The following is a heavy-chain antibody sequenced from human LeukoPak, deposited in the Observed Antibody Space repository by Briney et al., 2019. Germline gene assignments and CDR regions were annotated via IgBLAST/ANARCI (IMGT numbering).Heavy chain of an antibody. CDR1: GYTFTSYG. D-gene: IGHD1-26*01. V-gene: IGHV1-18*01. Sequence: ASVKVSCKASGYTFTSYGISWVRQAPGQGLEWMGWISAYNGNTNYAQKLQGRVTMTTDTSTSTAYMELRSLRSDDTAVYYCAIPPKTSGSCPGHYWGQGTLVTVSS. J-gene: IGHJ4*02. CDR2: ISAYNGNT. CDR3: AIPPKTSGSCPGHY.